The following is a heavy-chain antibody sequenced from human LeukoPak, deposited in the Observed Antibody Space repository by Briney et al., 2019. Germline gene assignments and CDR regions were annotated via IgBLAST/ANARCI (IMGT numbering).Heavy chain of an antibody. CDR2: ISAYNGNT. Sequence: ASVKVSCKASGYTFTSYGISWERQAHGQGLEWMGWISAYNGNTNYAQKLQGRVTMTTDTSTSTAYMELRSLRSDDTAVYYCAREWRIAARRGFDYWGQGTLVTLSS. D-gene: IGHD6-6*01. CDR1: GYTFTSYG. J-gene: IGHJ4*02. V-gene: IGHV1-18*01. CDR3: AREWRIAARRGFDY.